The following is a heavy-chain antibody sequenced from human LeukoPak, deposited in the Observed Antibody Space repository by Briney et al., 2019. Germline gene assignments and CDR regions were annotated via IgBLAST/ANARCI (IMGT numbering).Heavy chain of an antibody. J-gene: IGHJ4*02. D-gene: IGHD4-11*01. V-gene: IGHV3-74*01. CDR3: AMDMSGNYDY. CDR2: INPDGSST. CDR1: GFIFSNYW. Sequence: PGGSLRLSCAASGFIFSNYWMHWVRQAPGRGLVWVSRINPDGSSTNYADSVTGRFTISRDNAENTLYLQMNSLRAEDTAIYYCAMDMSGNYDYWGQGTLVTVSS.